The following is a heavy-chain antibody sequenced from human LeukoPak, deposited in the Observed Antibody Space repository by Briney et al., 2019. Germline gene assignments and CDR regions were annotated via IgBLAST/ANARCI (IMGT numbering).Heavy chain of an antibody. CDR1: GGSFSGYY. V-gene: IGHV4-34*01. CDR2: INHSGST. Sequence: KPSETLSLTCAVYGGSFSGYYWSWIRQPPGKGLEWIGEINHSGSTNYNPSLKSRVTISVDTSKNQFSLKLSSVTAADTAVYYCARGLGRKWHYGSGSYKYYYYTDVWGKGTTVTVSS. CDR3: ARGLGRKWHYGSGSYKYYYYTDV. J-gene: IGHJ6*03. D-gene: IGHD3-10*01.